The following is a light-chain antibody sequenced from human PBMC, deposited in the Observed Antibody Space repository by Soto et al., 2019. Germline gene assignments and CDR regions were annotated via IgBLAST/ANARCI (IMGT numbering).Light chain of an antibody. V-gene: IGKV3-20*01. J-gene: IGKJ1*01. Sequence: EIVLTQSPGTLSLSPGERATLSCRASQSVSSNYLAWYQQRPGQAPRLLIYGASSRATGIPDRFSGRGSGTDFTLTISRLEPEDSAVYFCQHYSSQTFGQGTKV. CDR1: QSVSSNY. CDR3: QHYSSQT. CDR2: GAS.